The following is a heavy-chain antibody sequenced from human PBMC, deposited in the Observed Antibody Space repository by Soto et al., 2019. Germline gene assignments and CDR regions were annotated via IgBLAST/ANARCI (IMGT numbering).Heavy chain of an antibody. Sequence: PVGSLRLSCTASGFTFGDYAMSWFRQAPGKGLEWVGFIRSKAYGGTTEYAASVKGRFTISRDDSKSIAYLQMNSLKTEDTAVYYCTRDPSYGWYSDYFDYWGQGTLVTVSS. J-gene: IGHJ4*02. CDR2: IRSKAYGGTT. V-gene: IGHV3-49*03. CDR3: TRDPSYGWYSDYFDY. CDR1: GFTFGDYA. D-gene: IGHD6-19*01.